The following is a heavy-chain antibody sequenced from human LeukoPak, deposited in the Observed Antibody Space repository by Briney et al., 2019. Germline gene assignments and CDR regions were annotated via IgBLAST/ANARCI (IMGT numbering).Heavy chain of an antibody. Sequence: ASVKVSCKASGFTFTSSAMQWVRQARGQRLEWIGWIVVGSGNTNYAQKFQERVTITRDMSTSTAYMELSSLRSEDTAVYYCARDSGWSTAFDIWGQGTMVTVSS. V-gene: IGHV1-58*02. CDR2: IVVGSGNT. J-gene: IGHJ3*02. D-gene: IGHD6-19*01. CDR3: ARDSGWSTAFDI. CDR1: GFTFTSSA.